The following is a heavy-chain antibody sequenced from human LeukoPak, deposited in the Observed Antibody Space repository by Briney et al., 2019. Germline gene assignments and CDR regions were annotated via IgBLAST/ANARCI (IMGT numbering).Heavy chain of an antibody. J-gene: IGHJ4*02. Sequence: ASVKVSCKASGYTFTSYGISWVRQAPGQGLEWMGWMNPNSGNTGYAQKFQGRVTMTRNTSISTAYMELSSLRSEDTAVYYCARGLIVAGHYYFDYWGQGTLVTVSS. CDR1: GYTFTSYG. V-gene: IGHV1-8*02. D-gene: IGHD6-19*01. CDR3: ARGLIVAGHYYFDY. CDR2: MNPNSGNT.